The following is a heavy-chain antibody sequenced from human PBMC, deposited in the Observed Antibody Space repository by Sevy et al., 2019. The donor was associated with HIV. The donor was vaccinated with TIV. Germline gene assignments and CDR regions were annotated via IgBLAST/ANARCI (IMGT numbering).Heavy chain of an antibody. Sequence: ASVQVSCKASGGSIITQSISWVRQAPGQGLEWMGGIIPTFATVNYAQKFQGRVTITADESTNTAYMELSSLRSEDTAIYYCAKGGYSYGYQALDDWGQGTVVTVSS. D-gene: IGHD5-18*01. CDR2: IIPTFATV. CDR3: AKGGYSYGYQALDD. CDR1: GGSIITQS. V-gene: IGHV1-69*13. J-gene: IGHJ3*01.